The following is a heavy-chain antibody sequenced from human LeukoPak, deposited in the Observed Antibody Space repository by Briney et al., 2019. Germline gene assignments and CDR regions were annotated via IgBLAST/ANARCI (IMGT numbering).Heavy chain of an antibody. CDR3: ARVSDILTGYYYFDY. CDR1: GFTFSSYW. CDR2: INSDGSST. Sequence: GGSLRLSCAASGFTFSSYWMHWVRQAPGKGLVWVSRINSDGSSTSYADSVKGRFTISGDNAKNTLYLQMNSLRAEDTAVYYCARVSDILTGYYYFDYWGQGTLVTVSS. V-gene: IGHV3-74*01. J-gene: IGHJ4*02. D-gene: IGHD3-9*01.